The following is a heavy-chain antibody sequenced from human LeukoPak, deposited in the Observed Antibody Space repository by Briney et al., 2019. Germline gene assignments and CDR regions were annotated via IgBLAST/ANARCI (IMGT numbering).Heavy chain of an antibody. V-gene: IGHV1-18*01. Sequence: GSSVKVSCKASGGTFSSNAISWVRQAPGQGLEWMGWISAYNGNTNYAQKLQGRVTMTTDTSTSTAYMELRSLRSDDTAVYYCARDGAYGDYDYWGQGTLVTVSS. CDR2: ISAYNGNT. CDR1: GGTFSSNA. CDR3: ARDGAYGDYDY. D-gene: IGHD4-17*01. J-gene: IGHJ4*02.